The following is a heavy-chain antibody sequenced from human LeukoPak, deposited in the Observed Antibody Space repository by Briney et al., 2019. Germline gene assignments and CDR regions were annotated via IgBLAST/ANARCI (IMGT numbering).Heavy chain of an antibody. V-gene: IGHV3-23*01. CDR3: AKDFRIGYSAHFDY. Sequence: PGGSLRLSCAASGFTFNNYAMNWVRQAPGKGLEWVSAISGSGGSAYYADSVKGRFSISRDNSKNTLYLQMDSLRGEDTAVYYCAKDFRIGYSAHFDYWGQGALVTVSS. J-gene: IGHJ4*02. CDR1: GFTFNNYA. D-gene: IGHD2-21*01. CDR2: ISGSGGSA.